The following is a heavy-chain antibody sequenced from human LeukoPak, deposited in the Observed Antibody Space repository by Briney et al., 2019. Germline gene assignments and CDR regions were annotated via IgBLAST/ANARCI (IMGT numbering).Heavy chain of an antibody. CDR2: IYTSGST. J-gene: IGHJ6*03. V-gene: IGHV4-4*07. CDR1: GGSISSYY. Sequence: SETLSLTCTVSGGSISSYYWSWIRQPAGKGLEWIGRIYTSGSTNYNPSLKSRVTMSVDTSKNQFSLKLSSVTAADTAVYYCARGSEHLEYQRDYYYYYMDVWGKGTTVTVSS. CDR3: ARGSEHLEYQRDYYYYYMDV. D-gene: IGHD3-3*01.